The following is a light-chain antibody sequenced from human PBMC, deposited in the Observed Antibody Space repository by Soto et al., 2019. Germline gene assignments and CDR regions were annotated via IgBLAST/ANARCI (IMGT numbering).Light chain of an antibody. V-gene: IGLV2-23*01. CDR2: EAS. CDR3: RSFASNSPLV. Sequence: QSALTQPASLSGSPGQSITISCTGSSSDVGSYNLVSWYQQYPGKEPRLLIYEASKRPSGVSDRFSASKSGVTASLTISGLQAEDEADYYCRSFASNSPLVFGGGTQLTVL. J-gene: IGLJ7*01. CDR1: SSDVGSYNL.